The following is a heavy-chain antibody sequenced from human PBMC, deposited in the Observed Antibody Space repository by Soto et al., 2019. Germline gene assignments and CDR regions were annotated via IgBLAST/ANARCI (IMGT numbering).Heavy chain of an antibody. V-gene: IGHV3-64*04. CDR1: GFTFNTYA. CDR2: ITADGGNT. D-gene: IGHD3-3*01. CDR3: TTRDVWSASGSFDV. J-gene: IGHJ3*01. Sequence: PGGSLRLSCSASGFTFNTYAMHWVRQAPGKGLEYVSAITADGGNTYYADSVKGRFTTSRDNAKNTLYLQMNSLRAEDTAVYFCTTRDVWSASGSFDVWGQGTMVTVSS.